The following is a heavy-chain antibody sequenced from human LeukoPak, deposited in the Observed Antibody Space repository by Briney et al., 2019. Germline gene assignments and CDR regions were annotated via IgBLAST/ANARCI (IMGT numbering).Heavy chain of an antibody. CDR1: GFTFSSYA. CDR3: ATNYGYSSGWYLDY. J-gene: IGHJ4*02. Sequence: GGSLRLSCAASGFTFSSYAMSWVRQASGKGLEWVSAISGSGGSTNYADSVKGRFTISRDSSKNTLYLQMYSLGAEDTAVYYCATNYGYSSGWYLDYWGQGTLVTVSS. D-gene: IGHD6-19*01. V-gene: IGHV3-23*01. CDR2: ISGSGGST.